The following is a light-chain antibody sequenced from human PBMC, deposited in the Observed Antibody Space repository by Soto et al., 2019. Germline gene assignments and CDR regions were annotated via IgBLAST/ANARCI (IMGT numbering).Light chain of an antibody. Sequence: EIVLTQSPDTLSLSPGERATLSCRASQSVSSNYVAWYQQKPGQAPRLLTHGSSSRATGVPDRFSGRGSGTTFTLIISRLGPEDFAVYYCQQYGTSPCTFGQGPKVEI. CDR2: GSS. J-gene: IGKJ2*02. CDR1: QSVSSNY. V-gene: IGKV3-20*01. CDR3: QQYGTSPCT.